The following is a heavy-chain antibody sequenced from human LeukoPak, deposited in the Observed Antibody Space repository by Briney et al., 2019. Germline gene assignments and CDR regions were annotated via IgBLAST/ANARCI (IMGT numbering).Heavy chain of an antibody. Sequence: ASVKVSCKASGGTFSSYAISWVRQAPGQGLEWMGRIIPILGIANYAQKFQGRVAITADKSTSTACMELSSLRSEDTAVYYCARDPGYDILTGSTQYNWFDPWGQGTLVTVSS. D-gene: IGHD3-9*01. CDR3: ARDPGYDILTGSTQYNWFDP. J-gene: IGHJ5*02. CDR2: IIPILGIA. V-gene: IGHV1-69*04. CDR1: GGTFSSYA.